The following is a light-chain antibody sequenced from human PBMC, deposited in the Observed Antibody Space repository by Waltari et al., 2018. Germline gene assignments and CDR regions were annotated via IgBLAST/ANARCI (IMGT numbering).Light chain of an antibody. V-gene: IGKV3-15*01. J-gene: IGKJ1*01. CDR3: QQYDDWSPWT. CDR2: GAS. Sequence: EIVMTQSPATLAVSPGARVILSCRASRNVRTNLAWYQHKPGQNPRLLISGASTRAVGTPDRFSVAGSGTDFTLTISSLRSEDFAVYYCQQYDDWSPWTFGQGTKVEIK. CDR1: RNVRTN.